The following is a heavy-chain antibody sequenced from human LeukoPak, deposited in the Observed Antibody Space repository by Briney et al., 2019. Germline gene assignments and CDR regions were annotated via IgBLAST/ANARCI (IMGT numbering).Heavy chain of an antibody. CDR2: IYSGGST. V-gene: IGHV3-53*01. CDR3: ARDFDYYDDSGYQTYYFDY. J-gene: IGHJ4*02. Sequence: GGSLRLSCAASGFTVSSNYMSWVRQAPGKGLEWVSLIYSGGSTYYADSVKGRFTISRDNSKNTLYLQMNSLRAEDTAVYYCARDFDYYDDSGYQTYYFDYWGQGTLVTVSS. D-gene: IGHD3-22*01. CDR1: GFTVSSNY.